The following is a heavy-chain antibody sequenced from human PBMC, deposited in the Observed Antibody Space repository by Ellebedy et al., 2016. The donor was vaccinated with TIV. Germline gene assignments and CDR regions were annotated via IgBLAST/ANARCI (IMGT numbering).Heavy chain of an antibody. CDR2: IIPVLGIR. CDR3: ARVLDSGDHNWSFDL. CDR1: GGTFNSHV. V-gene: IGHV1-69*04. D-gene: IGHD4-17*01. Sequence: AASVKVSCKASGGTFNSHVVRWVRQAPGQGLEWLGRIIPVLGIRNYVQKLQGRVTITADKSTSTVYMELSSLKSEDTAVYYCARVLDSGDHNWSFDLWGRGTLVTVSS. J-gene: IGHJ2*01.